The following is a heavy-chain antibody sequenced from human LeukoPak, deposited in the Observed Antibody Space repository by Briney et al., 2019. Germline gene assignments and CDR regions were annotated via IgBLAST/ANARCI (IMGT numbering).Heavy chain of an antibody. CDR1: GSISSYY. CDR3: AGLRSTVAWASFDY. J-gene: IGHJ4*02. Sequence: KPSETLSLTCIVSGSISSYYWTWIRPPPGKGLEWIGHSYFTGNPNYNPSLKSRVTISVDPPKNQFSLKLTSVTAADTAVYYCAGLRSTVAWASFDYWGQGILVTVSS. D-gene: IGHD4-23*01. CDR2: SYFTGNP. V-gene: IGHV4-59*08.